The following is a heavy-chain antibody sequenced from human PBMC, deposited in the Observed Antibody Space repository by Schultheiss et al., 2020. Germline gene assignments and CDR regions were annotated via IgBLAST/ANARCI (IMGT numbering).Heavy chain of an antibody. V-gene: IGHV3-48*02. D-gene: IGHD3-16*01. CDR1: GFTFSSYA. Sequence: GGSLRLSCAASGFTFSSYAMSWVRQAPGKGLEWVSYISSSSSTIYYADSVKGRFTISRDNAKNSLYLQMNSLRDEDTAVYYCARDWGRRQLGVYYYYYGMDVWGQGTTVTVSS. CDR3: ARDWGRRQLGVYYYYYGMDV. J-gene: IGHJ6*02. CDR2: ISSSSSTI.